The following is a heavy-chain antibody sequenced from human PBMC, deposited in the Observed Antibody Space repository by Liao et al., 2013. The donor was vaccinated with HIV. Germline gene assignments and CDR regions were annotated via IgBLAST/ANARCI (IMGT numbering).Heavy chain of an antibody. D-gene: IGHD3-16*01. CDR3: ASAFLWGRQYYFDY. Sequence: QVQLQESGPGLVKPSQTLSLTCNVSGGFISSGNYYWSWIRQPAGKGLEWIGRIYSSGRTDYNPSLKSRVTISVDMSKNQFSLKLSSVTATDTAVYYCASAFLWGRQYYFDYWGQGTLVTVSS. J-gene: IGHJ4*02. CDR1: GGFISSGNYY. V-gene: IGHV4-61*02. CDR2: IYSSGRT.